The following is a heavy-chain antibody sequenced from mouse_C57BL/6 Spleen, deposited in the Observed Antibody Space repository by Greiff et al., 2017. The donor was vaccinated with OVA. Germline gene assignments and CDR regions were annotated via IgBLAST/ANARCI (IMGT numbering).Heavy chain of an antibody. CDR2: IDPSDSYT. J-gene: IGHJ4*01. Sequence: QVQLQQPGAELVMPGASVKLSCKASGYTFTSYWMHWVKQRPGQGLEWIGEIDPSDSYTNYNQKFKGKSTLTVDKSSSPAYMQLSSLTSEDSAVYYYGANYSKAMDYWGQGTSVTVSS. D-gene: IGHD2-5*01. CDR1: GYTFTSYW. V-gene: IGHV1-69*01. CDR3: GANYSKAMDY.